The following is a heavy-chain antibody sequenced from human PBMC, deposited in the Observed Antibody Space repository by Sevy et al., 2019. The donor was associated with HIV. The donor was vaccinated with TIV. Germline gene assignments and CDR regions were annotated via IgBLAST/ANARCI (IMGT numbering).Heavy chain of an antibody. CDR3: GRGGTFYYGSGGGIDY. CDR1: GFTFSSYG. V-gene: IGHV3-33*01. Sequence: GGSLRLSCAASGFTFSSYGMHWVRQAPGKGLEWVAVIWYDGSNKYYADSVKGRFTISRDNSKNTLYLQMNSLRAEDTAVYYCGRGGTFYYGSGGGIDYWGQGTLVTVSS. J-gene: IGHJ4*02. D-gene: IGHD3-10*01. CDR2: IWYDGSNK.